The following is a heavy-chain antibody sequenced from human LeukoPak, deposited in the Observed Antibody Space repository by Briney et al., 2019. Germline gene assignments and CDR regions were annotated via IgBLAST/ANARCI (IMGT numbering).Heavy chain of an antibody. CDR3: TTDSEEWLRGVGY. CDR1: GFTFSNAW. Sequence: GGSLRLSCAASGFTFSNAWMSWVRQAPGKGLEWVGRIKSKTDGGTTDYAAPVKGRFTISRDDSKNTLYLQMNSLKTEDTAVYYCTTDSEEWLRGVGYWGQGTLVTVSS. V-gene: IGHV3-15*01. D-gene: IGHD5-12*01. J-gene: IGHJ4*02. CDR2: IKSKTDGGTT.